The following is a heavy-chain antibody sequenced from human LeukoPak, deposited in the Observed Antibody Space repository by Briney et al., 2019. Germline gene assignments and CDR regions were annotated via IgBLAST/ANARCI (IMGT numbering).Heavy chain of an antibody. V-gene: IGHV3-13*01. D-gene: IGHD1-26*01. CDR3: ASQMTPHGNFDY. Sequence: GGSLRLSCAASGFTLSNHAMHWVRRATGKGLEWVSAVGIAGDTFYPGSVKGRFTISRENAKNSLYLQMNSLRAEDTAVYYCASQMTPHGNFDYWGQGTLVTVSS. CDR1: GFTLSNHA. J-gene: IGHJ4*02. CDR2: VGIAGDT.